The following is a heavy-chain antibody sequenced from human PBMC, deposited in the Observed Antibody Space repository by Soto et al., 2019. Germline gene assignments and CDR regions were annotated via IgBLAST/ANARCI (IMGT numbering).Heavy chain of an antibody. D-gene: IGHD2-2*01. CDR2: ISSSSSNK. CDR1: GFTFSTYS. CDR3: ARMTTSISPGC. V-gene: IGHV3-48*01. Sequence: GGSLRLSCAASGFTFSTYSMNWVRQAPGKGLEWVSYISSSSSNKYYAVSVKGRFTISRDNAKNSLYLQMNSLRVEDTAVYYCARMTTSISPGCWGQGTSVTVSS. J-gene: IGHJ4*02.